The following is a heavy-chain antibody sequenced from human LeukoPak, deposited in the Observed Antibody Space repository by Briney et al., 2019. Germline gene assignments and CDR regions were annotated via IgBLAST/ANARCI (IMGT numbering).Heavy chain of an antibody. CDR1: GGSISSYY. Sequence: SETLSLTCTVSGGSISSYYWSWIRQPPGKGLEWIGYVYYSGSTNYNPSLKSRVTISVDTSKKQFSLKLSSVTAADTAVYYCARSSDYDLGSLDHWGQGALVTVSS. CDR3: ARSSDYDLGSLDH. D-gene: IGHD5-12*01. CDR2: VYYSGST. V-gene: IGHV4-59*01. J-gene: IGHJ4*02.